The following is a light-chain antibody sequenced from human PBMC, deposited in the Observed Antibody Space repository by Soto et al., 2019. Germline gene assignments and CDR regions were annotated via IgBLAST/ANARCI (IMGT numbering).Light chain of an antibody. J-gene: IGLJ1*01. V-gene: IGLV2-14*01. CDR2: DVS. CDR3: SSYTTSSTKV. CDR1: SSDVGGYNY. Sequence: QSVLTQPASVSGSPGQSITISFSGTSSDVGGYNYVSWYQQHPGKAPKLMIYDVSNRPSGVSNRFSGSKSGNTASLTISGLQAEDEGDYYCSSYTTSSTKVFGTGTKVPVL.